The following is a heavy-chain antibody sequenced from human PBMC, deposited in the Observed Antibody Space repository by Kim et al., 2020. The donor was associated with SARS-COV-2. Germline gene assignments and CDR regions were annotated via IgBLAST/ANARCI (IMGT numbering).Heavy chain of an antibody. Sequence: GGSLRLSCAASGFTFSSYSMNWVRQAPGKGLEWVSYISSSSSTIYYADSVKGRFTISRDNAKNSLYLQMNSLRDEDTAVYYCASGDMVRGSLGAFDIWGQGTMVTVSS. V-gene: IGHV3-48*02. CDR2: ISSSSSTI. D-gene: IGHD3-10*01. J-gene: IGHJ3*02. CDR3: ASGDMVRGSLGAFDI. CDR1: GFTFSSYS.